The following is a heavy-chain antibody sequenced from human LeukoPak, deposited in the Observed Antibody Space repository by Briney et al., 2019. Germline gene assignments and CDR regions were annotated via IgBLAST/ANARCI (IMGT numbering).Heavy chain of an antibody. D-gene: IGHD5-12*01. CDR1: GGSFSGYY. CDR3: ASGYSGYDLGFDY. CDR2: INHSGST. J-gene: IGHJ4*02. V-gene: IGHV4-34*01. Sequence: NASETLSLTCAVYGGSFSGYYWSWIRQPPGKGLEWIGEINHSGSTNYNPSPKSRVTISVDTSKNQFSLKLSSVTAADTAVYYCASGYSGYDLGFDYWGQGTLVTVSS.